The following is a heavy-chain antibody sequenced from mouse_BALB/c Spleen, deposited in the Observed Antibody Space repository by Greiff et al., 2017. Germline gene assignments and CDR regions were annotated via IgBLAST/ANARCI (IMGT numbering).Heavy chain of an antibody. J-gene: IGHJ2*01. CDR1: GFTFSSYG. CDR2: ISSGGSYT. D-gene: IGHD2-1*01. V-gene: IGHV5-6*01. CDR3: ARHERDGNYDYFDY. Sequence: DVHLVESGGDLVKPGGSLKLSCAASGFTFSSYGMSWVRQTPDKRLEWVATISSGGSYTYYPDSVKGRFTISRDNAKNTLYLQMSSLKSEDTAMYYCARHERDGNYDYFDYWGQGTTLTVSS.